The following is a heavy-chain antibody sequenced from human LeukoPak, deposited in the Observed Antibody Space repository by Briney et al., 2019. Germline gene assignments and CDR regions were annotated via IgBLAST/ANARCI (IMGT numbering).Heavy chain of an antibody. D-gene: IGHD3/OR15-3a*01. CDR3: ARQTGSGLFILP. V-gene: IGHV4-39*01. CDR2: IYHTGNT. J-gene: IGHJ4*02. Sequence: SETLSLTCTVSGVSISSSYSYWGWIRQPPGMGLEWIGSIYHTGNTYYNASLKSQVSISIDTSKNQFSLKLTSVTAADTAVYYCARQTGSGLFILPGGQGTLVTVSS. CDR1: GVSISSSYSY.